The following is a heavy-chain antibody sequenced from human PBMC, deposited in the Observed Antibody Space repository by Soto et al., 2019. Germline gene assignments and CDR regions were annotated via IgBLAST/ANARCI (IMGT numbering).Heavy chain of an antibody. CDR2: IYYSGST. D-gene: IGHD5-12*01. CDR1: GGSINSADYY. CDR3: ARAIVVTIGGMDV. Sequence: QVQLQESGPGLVKPSQTLSLTCSVSGGSINSADYYWSWVRQPPGKGLEWIGYIYYSGSTYFNPSLKSRVTISKATSRNQFSLRLSSVTAADTAVYYCARAIVVTIGGMDVWGQGTTVTVSS. V-gene: IGHV4-30-4*01. J-gene: IGHJ6*02.